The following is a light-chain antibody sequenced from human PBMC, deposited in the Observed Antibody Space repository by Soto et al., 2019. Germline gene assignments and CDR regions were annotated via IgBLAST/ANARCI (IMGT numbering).Light chain of an antibody. CDR2: GAS. V-gene: IGKV1-9*01. CDR1: QGISSY. Sequence: IQLTQSPSSLSASVGDRVTITCRASQGISSYLGWYQQKPGKAPKLLIYGASTLQSVVPSRFSGSGSGTDFTLTISSLQPEDFATYYCQQLNKYPSTFGGGTKVESK. J-gene: IGKJ4*01. CDR3: QQLNKYPST.